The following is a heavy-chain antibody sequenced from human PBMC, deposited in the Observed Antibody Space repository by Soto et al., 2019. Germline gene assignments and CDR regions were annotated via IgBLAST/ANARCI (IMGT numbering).Heavy chain of an antibody. V-gene: IGHV3-7*01. CDR1: GFTFSSYW. Sequence: GGSLRLSCAASGFTFSSYWMSWVRQAPGKGLEWVANIKQDGSEKYYVDSVKGRFTISRDNAKNSLYLQMNSLRAEDTAVYYCAREYSSIAARLARRYFDPRGQGTLVTVSS. CDR2: IKQDGSEK. CDR3: AREYSSIAARLARRYFDP. J-gene: IGHJ5*02. D-gene: IGHD6-6*01.